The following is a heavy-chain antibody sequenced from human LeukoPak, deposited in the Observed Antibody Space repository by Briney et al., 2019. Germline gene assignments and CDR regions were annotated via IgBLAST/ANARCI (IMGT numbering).Heavy chain of an antibody. CDR1: GYTFTGYY. CDR3: ARAPRIYCSGGSCRGGWFDP. D-gene: IGHD2-15*01. CDR2: TNPNSGGT. Sequence: ASVKVSCKASGYTFTGYYMHWVRQAPGQGLEWMGWTNPNSGGTNYAQKFQGRVTMTRGTSISTAYMELSRLRSDDTAVYYCARAPRIYCSGGSCRGGWFDPWGQGTLVTVSS. V-gene: IGHV1-2*02. J-gene: IGHJ5*02.